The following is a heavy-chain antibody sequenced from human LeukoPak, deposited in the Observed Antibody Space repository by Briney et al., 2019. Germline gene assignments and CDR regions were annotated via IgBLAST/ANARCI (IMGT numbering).Heavy chain of an antibody. J-gene: IGHJ4*02. D-gene: IGHD6-19*01. V-gene: IGHV3-13*01. Sequence: GGSLRLSCAASGFTFRTYXMHWVRQVPGKGLEWVSAIGTAGETYYRGSVKGRFTISRDNGKTSLYLQMNSLRVEDTAVYYCARGPVAGASDLWGQGTLVTVSS. CDR1: GFTFRTYX. CDR2: IGTAGET. CDR3: ARGPVAGASDL.